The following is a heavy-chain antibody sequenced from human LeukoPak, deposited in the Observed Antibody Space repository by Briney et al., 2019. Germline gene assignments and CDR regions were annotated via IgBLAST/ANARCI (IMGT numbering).Heavy chain of an antibody. V-gene: IGHV3-48*04. CDR3: AIRADSSAHSFDY. J-gene: IGHJ4*02. CDR2: IRSSDSTT. D-gene: IGHD3-22*01. Sequence: QPGGSLRLSCAASGFSFSRYGMKWVRQAPGKGLEWLSYIRSSDSTTYYADSVKGRFTISRDNVKNSLYLQMDSLRVEDTAVYYCAIRADSSAHSFDYWGQGTLVTVSS. CDR1: GFSFSRYG.